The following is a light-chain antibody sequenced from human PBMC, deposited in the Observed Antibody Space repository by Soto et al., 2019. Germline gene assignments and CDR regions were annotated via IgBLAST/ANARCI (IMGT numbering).Light chain of an antibody. V-gene: IGKV3-20*01. Sequence: EIVLTQSPGILSLSPGERATLSCRASQSVSNDFLAWYQQKPGQAPRLLIYGASTRATDVPDRFSGSGSGADFTLTISRLEPEDLAVYYCQQYGSSPPRTFGQGTKVE. CDR3: QQYGSSPPRT. CDR2: GAS. J-gene: IGKJ1*01. CDR1: QSVSNDF.